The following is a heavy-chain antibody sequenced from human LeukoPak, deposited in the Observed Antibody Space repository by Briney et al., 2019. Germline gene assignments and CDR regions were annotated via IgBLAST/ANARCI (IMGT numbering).Heavy chain of an antibody. Sequence: PGGSLRLSCAVSGFTFSSYGMHWVRQAPGKGLEWVAVIWYDGSNKYYADSVKGRFTISRDNSKNTLYLQMNSLRAEDTAVYYCARDPRGYSGYNDYWGQGTLVTVSS. CDR2: IWYDGSNK. CDR1: GFTFSSYG. V-gene: IGHV3-33*01. CDR3: ARDPRGYSGYNDY. J-gene: IGHJ4*02. D-gene: IGHD5-12*01.